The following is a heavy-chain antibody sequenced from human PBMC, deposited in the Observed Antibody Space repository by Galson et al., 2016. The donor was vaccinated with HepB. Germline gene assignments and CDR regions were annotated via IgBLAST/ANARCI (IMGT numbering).Heavy chain of an antibody. D-gene: IGHD2-2*03. V-gene: IGHV1-45*02. J-gene: IGHJ6*01. Sequence: SVKVSCKASGYSFTHRYLHWVRQAPGLALEWMGWITPFNGNTNHAQKFQDRVTITRDRSMSIAYMELSSLRSEDTAMYYCARSLVDIAVVPADIYVLRLHQGPIGLPPGTLLQEHLWG. CDR2: ITPFNGNT. CDR3: ARSLVDIAVVPADIYVLRLHQGPIGLPPGTLLQEHL. CDR1: GYSFTHRY.